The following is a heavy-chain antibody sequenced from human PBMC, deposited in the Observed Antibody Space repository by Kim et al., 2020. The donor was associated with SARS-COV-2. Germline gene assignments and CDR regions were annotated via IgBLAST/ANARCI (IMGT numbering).Heavy chain of an antibody. CDR2: IYHSGST. CDR1: GYSISSCYY. D-gene: IGHD2-2*01. J-gene: IGHJ6*01. CDR3: ARDDIVVGPAASFYYYYG. V-gene: IGHV4-38-2*02. Sequence: SETLSLTCTVSGYSISSCYYWCWIRQPPGKGLEGIGSIYHSGSTYYNPSLKSRVTISGDTSKNQFSLKLSSVTAADTAVYYCARDDIVVGPAASFYYYYG.